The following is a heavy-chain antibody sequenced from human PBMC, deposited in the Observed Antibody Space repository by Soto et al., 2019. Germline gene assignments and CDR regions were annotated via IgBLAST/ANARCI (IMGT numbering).Heavy chain of an antibody. CDR3: ARDPSTTGYYGLDV. CDR1: GFTVKNYQ. J-gene: IGHJ6*02. V-gene: IGHV3-53*01. Sequence: PGGSLRLSCAASGFTVKNYQMNWVRQAPGKGLEWVSVIYSGGVTYYPDSLKVRFTTIRDTSKNTVYLQMNSLRADDTAMYYCARDPSTTGYYGLDVWGQGTTVTVSS. CDR2: IYSGGVT.